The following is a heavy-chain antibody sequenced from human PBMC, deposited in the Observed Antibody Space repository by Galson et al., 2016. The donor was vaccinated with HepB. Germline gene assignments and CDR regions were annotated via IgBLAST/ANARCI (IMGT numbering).Heavy chain of an antibody. Sequence: SLRLSCAASGFTFSNYAMSWVRQAPGKGLEWVSTISGSGGATYYADSVKGRFTISRDNAKNTLYLQMNSLRAEDTAIYYCAKGYGYFDYWGQGTLVTVSS. D-gene: IGHD3-10*01. CDR3: AKGYGYFDY. V-gene: IGHV3-23*01. CDR2: ISGSGGAT. J-gene: IGHJ4*02. CDR1: GFTFSNYA.